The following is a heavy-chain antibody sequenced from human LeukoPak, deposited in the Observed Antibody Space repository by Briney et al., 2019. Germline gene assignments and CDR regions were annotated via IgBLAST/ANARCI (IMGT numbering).Heavy chain of an antibody. CDR3: ARGHDYGDYVLGY. V-gene: IGHV4-59*12. D-gene: IGHD4-17*01. CDR2: IYYSGST. Sequence: PSETLSLTCTVSGGSISSYYWSWIRQPPGKGLEWIGYIYYSGSTNYNPSLKSRVTISVDRSKNQFSLKLSSVTAADTAVYYCARGHDYGDYVLGYWGQGTLVTVSS. CDR1: GGSISSYY. J-gene: IGHJ4*02.